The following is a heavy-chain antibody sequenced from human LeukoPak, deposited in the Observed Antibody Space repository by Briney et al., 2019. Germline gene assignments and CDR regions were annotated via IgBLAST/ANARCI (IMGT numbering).Heavy chain of an antibody. CDR1: GGISSGYG. V-gene: IGHV1-69*04. CDR3: AREGSGTVLSVPWAFDI. Sequence: SVKVSCKASGGISSGYGITWVRQAPGQGLEWMGRIVPLHGIPNYAQKFQGRVTITADKSTSTTYMDLTSLRSEDTAMYYCAREGSGTVLSVPWAFDIWGQGTLVTVSS. J-gene: IGHJ3*02. CDR2: IVPLHGIP. D-gene: IGHD4/OR15-4a*01.